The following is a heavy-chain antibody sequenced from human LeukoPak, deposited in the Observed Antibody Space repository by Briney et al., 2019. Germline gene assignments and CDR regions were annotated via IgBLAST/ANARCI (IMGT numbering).Heavy chain of an antibody. V-gene: IGHV5-51*01. D-gene: IGHD3-22*01. Sequence: GESLQISCKGSGYSFTSYWIGWVRQLPGKGLEWMGIIYPGDSDTRYSPSFQGQVTISADKSISTAYLQWSSLKASDTAMYYCARQEYYYDSSGYLLFTYWGQGTLVTVSS. CDR1: GYSFTSYW. CDR3: ARQEYYYDSSGYLLFTY. J-gene: IGHJ4*02. CDR2: IYPGDSDT.